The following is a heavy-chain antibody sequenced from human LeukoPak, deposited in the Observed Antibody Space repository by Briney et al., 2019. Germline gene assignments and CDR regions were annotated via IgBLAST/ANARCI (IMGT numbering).Heavy chain of an antibody. Sequence: GGSLRLSCAASGFTFSSYAMSWVRQAPGKGLEWVSAISGSGGSTYYADSVKGRFTISRDNSKNTLYLQMNSLRAEDTAVYYCAKDGCSSTSCPNYYYYYMDVWGKGTTVTVSS. J-gene: IGHJ6*03. CDR2: ISGSGGST. V-gene: IGHV3-23*01. CDR1: GFTFSSYA. CDR3: AKDGCSSTSCPNYYYYYMDV. D-gene: IGHD2-2*01.